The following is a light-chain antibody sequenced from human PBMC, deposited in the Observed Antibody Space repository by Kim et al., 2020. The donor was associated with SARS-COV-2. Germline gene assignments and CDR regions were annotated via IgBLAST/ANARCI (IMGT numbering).Light chain of an antibody. CDR2: KDT. CDR1: ILRHKD. J-gene: IGLJ3*02. V-gene: IGLV3-1*01. Sequence: SVSQGQTASITCSGDILRHKDACWYQQKPGQSPVLVIDKDTERPSGIPERFSGSNSGNTATLTISGTQAMDEADYYCQAWDSNTGVFGGGTQLTVL. CDR3: QAWDSNTGV.